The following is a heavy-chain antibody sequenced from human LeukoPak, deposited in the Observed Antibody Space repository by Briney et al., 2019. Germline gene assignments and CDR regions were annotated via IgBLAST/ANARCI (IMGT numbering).Heavy chain of an antibody. V-gene: IGHV1-24*01. J-gene: IGHJ4*02. CDR3: ATGGIYSLLDY. Sequence: ASVKVSCKVSGHTLTDLSTHWVRQAPGGGLEWMGGLDPEDGETIYAQKFQGRVTMTEDTSTDTAYMELSSLRSEDTAVYYCATGGIYSLLDYWGQGTLVTVSS. CDR2: LDPEDGET. D-gene: IGHD1-26*01. CDR1: GHTLTDLS.